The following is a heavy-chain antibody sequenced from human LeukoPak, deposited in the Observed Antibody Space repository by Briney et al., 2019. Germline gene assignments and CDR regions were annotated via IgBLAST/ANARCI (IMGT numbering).Heavy chain of an antibody. Sequence: ASVKVSCKASGYTFTSYGISWVRQAPGQGLEWMGWISAYNGNTNYAQKLQGRVTMTTDTSTSTAYMELRSLRSDDTAVYYCARDQRYSSAWYDEGGYYFDYWGQGTPVTVSS. J-gene: IGHJ4*02. CDR1: GYTFTSYG. V-gene: IGHV1-18*01. CDR2: ISAYNGNT. D-gene: IGHD6-19*01. CDR3: ARDQRYSSAWYDEGGYYFDY.